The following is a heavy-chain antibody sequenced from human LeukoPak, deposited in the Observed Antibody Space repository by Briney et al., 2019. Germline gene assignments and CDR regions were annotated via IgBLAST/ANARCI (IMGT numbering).Heavy chain of an antibody. Sequence: PGGSLRLSCAASGFTFSSYEMNWVRQAPGKGLEWLSYISSSGTTIKYADSVKGRFTISRDNAKNSLYLQMNSLRAEDTAVYYCARLTTTVTTPFDYWGQGTLVTVSS. CDR2: ISSSGTTI. D-gene: IGHD4-17*01. CDR1: GFTFSSYE. J-gene: IGHJ4*02. V-gene: IGHV3-48*03. CDR3: ARLTTTVTTPFDY.